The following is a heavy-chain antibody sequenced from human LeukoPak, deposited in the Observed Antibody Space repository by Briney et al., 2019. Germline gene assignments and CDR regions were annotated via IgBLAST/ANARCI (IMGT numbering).Heavy chain of an antibody. CDR1: GDSISNYY. CDR3: ARHFRGGVSAQLDY. V-gene: IGHV4-59*08. CDR2: IHYSGNS. D-gene: IGHD3-10*01. J-gene: IGHJ4*02. Sequence: SETLSLTCTVSGDSISNYYWRWIRQPPGKGLEWIGYIHYSGNSDYNPSLKSRVTILIDTSKNQFSLILSSVTAADTAVYYCARHFRGGVSAQLDYWGQGTRVTVSS.